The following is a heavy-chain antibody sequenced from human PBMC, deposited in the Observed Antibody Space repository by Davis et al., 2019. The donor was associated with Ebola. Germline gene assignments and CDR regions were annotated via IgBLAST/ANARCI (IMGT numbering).Heavy chain of an antibody. CDR3: ASRPASAIPDF. D-gene: IGHD2-2*01. V-gene: IGHV4-38-2*01. Sequence: PGGSLRLSCAGSGFDFSCCAMNWVRQAPGKGLEWLGCVTKSGNAYYKPSLQSRVIISVDTSSDQFSLRMTSLTAADTALYFCASRPASAIPDFWGPGTLVTVSS. CDR2: VTKSGNA. J-gene: IGHJ4*02. CDR1: GFDFSCCA.